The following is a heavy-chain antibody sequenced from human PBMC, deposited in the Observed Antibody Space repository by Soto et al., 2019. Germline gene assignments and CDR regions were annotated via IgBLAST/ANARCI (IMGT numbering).Heavy chain of an antibody. J-gene: IGHJ1*01. CDR1: GFTFSSYA. CDR2: ISGSGGST. CDR3: AKDPEDYCSSTSCYAGYFQH. Sequence: GGSLRLSCAASGFTFSSYAMSWVRQAPGKGLEWVSAISGSGGSTYYADSVKGRFTISRDNSKNTLYLQMNSLRAEDTAVYYCAKDPEDYCSSTSCYAGYFQHWGQGTLVTVSS. D-gene: IGHD2-2*01. V-gene: IGHV3-23*01.